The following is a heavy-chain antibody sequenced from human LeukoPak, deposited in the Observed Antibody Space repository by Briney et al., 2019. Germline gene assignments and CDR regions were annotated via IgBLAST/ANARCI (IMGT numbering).Heavy chain of an antibody. V-gene: IGHV3-74*03. CDR1: GFTFSSYW. CDR2: IRTDGTIT. J-gene: IGHJ6*03. CDR3: AREGTGSYMDV. Sequence: GGSLRLSCAASGFTFSSYWMHRVRQAPGKGLVWVSRIRTDGTITTYADSVKGRFSISRDNAKNTLYLQVNSLRVEDTAVYYCAREGTGSYMDVWGKGTTVTVSS. D-gene: IGHD1/OR15-1a*01.